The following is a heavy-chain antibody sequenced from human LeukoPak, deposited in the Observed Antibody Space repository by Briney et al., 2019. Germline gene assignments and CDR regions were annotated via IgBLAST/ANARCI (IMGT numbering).Heavy chain of an antibody. D-gene: IGHD3-22*01. CDR1: GFSLSNARMG. Sequence: SGPTLVNPTETLTLTCTVSGFSLSNARMGVSWIRQPPGKALEWLAHIFSNDEKSYSTSLKSRLTISKDTSNSQVVLTMTNMDPVDTATYYCARISYYYDSSGFYYFDYWGQGTLVTVSS. V-gene: IGHV2-26*01. J-gene: IGHJ4*02. CDR3: ARISYYYDSSGFYYFDY. CDR2: IFSNDEK.